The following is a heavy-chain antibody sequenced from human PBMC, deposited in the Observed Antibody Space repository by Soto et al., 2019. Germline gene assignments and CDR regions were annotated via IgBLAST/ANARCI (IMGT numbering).Heavy chain of an antibody. CDR3: ARERSSGWYVDY. V-gene: IGHV1-8*01. CDR2: MNPNSGNT. J-gene: IGHJ4*02. CDR1: GYSFTSYD. D-gene: IGHD6-19*01. Sequence: QVQLVQSGAEVKKPGASVKVSCKASGYSFTSYDINWVRQATGQGLEWMGWMNPNSGNTAYAQKFQGRVTMTRNTSISTAYMELSSLRSEDTAVYYCARERSSGWYVDYWGQGTLVTVSS.